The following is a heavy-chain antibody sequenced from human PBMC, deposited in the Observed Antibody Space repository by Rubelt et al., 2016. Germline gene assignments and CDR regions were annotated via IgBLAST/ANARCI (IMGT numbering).Heavy chain of an antibody. CDR3: AGQVTTILAGWFDP. J-gene: IGHJ5*02. CDR2: IYYTGIT. Sequence: ETLSLTCSVSGGPISSGSFHWGWIRQPPGKGLEWIGSIYYTGITYYNLALKSRVTISIATSKNQFSLTLSYVTAADTAVYFCAGQVTTILAGWFDPWGQGTLVTVSS. D-gene: IGHD5-12*01. V-gene: IGHV4-39*01. CDR1: GGPISSGSFH.